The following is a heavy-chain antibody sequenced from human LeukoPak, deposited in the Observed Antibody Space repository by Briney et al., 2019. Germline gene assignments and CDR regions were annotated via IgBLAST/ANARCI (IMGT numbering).Heavy chain of an antibody. CDR2: IYYSGST. D-gene: IGHD1-26*01. J-gene: IGHJ5*02. Sequence: SETLSLSCTVSGGSISSSSYYWGWIRQPPGKGLEWIGSIYYSGSTYYNPSLKSRVTISVDTSKNQFSLKLSSVTAADTAVYYCARAGGSYEDWFDPWGQGTLVTVSS. CDR3: ARAGGSYEDWFDP. V-gene: IGHV4-39*07. CDR1: GGSISSSSYY.